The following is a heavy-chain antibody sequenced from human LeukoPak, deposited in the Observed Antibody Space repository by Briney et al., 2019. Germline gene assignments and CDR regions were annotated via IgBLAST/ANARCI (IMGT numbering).Heavy chain of an antibody. V-gene: IGHV3-48*03. CDR3: ARDGPPTYYDFWSGYYIPGSWYYYYGMDV. CDR2: ISSSGSTI. D-gene: IGHD3-3*01. CDR1: GFTFSSYA. Sequence: GRSLRLSCAASGFTFSSYAMHWVRQAPGKGLEWVSYISSSGSTIYYADSVKGRFTISRDNAKNSLYLQMNSLRAEDTAVYYCARDGPPTYYDFWSGYYIPGSWYYYYGMDVWGQGTTVTVSS. J-gene: IGHJ6*02.